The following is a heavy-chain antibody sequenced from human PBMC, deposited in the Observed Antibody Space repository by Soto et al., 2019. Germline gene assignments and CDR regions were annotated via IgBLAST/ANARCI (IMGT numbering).Heavy chain of an antibody. CDR3: ARPAGRDGYYGMDV. J-gene: IGHJ6*02. V-gene: IGHV5-51*01. Sequence: PXESLKMSCKGSGYSLTSYGSGWVRQVPGKGLEWMGIIYPGDSDTRYSPSFQGQVTISADKSISTAYLQWSSLKASDTAMYYCARPAGRDGYYGMDVWGQGTTVTVS. CDR1: GYSLTSYG. CDR2: IYPGDSDT.